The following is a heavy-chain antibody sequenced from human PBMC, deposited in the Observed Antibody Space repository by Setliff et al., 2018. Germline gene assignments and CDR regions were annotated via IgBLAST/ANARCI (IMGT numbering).Heavy chain of an antibody. CDR2: LHTTGST. CDR3: ARYNSAAGSFDP. D-gene: IGHD1-20*01. J-gene: IGHJ5*02. Sequence: PSETLSLTCTVSGGSISSRSYYWGWIRQPPGKGLEWIGRLHTTGSTNYDPDLRSRVTMSVDTSKNQFSLMLTSVTAADTAMYYCARYNSAAGSFDPWGQGTLVTVSS. CDR1: GGSISSRSYY. V-gene: IGHV4-39*07.